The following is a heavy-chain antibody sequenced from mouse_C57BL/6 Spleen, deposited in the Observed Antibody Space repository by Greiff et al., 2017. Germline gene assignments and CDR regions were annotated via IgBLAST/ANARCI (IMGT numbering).Heavy chain of an antibody. CDR1: GYSFTSYY. V-gene: IGHV1-66*01. CDR3: ARNYYDYWYFDV. Sequence: QVQLKESGPELVKPGASVKISCKASGYSFTSYYLHWVKQRPGQGLEWIGWINPGSGNTKYNEKFKGKATLTADTSSSTAYMQLSSLTSEDSAVYYCARNYYDYWYFDVWGTGTTVTVSS. CDR2: INPGSGNT. J-gene: IGHJ1*03. D-gene: IGHD2-4*01.